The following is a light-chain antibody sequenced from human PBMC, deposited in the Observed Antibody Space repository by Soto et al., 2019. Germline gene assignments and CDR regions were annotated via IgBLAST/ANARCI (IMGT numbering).Light chain of an antibody. Sequence: QSALTQPASVSGSPGQSITISCTGTTSDIGSHDSVCWHQPHPGQAPRLMIYDVTSRPSGVPDRFYASKSGNTASLTISGLQAEYEADYYCSSYTSWSTYVFGTGTKLTVL. V-gene: IGLV2-14*01. CDR2: DVT. CDR3: SSYTSWSTYV. J-gene: IGLJ1*01. CDR1: TSDIGSHDS.